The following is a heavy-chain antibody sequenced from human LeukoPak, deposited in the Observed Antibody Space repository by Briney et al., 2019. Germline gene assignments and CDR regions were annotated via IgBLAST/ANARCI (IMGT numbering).Heavy chain of an antibody. CDR1: GFTFSSYE. V-gene: IGHV3-48*03. CDR2: ISSSGSTI. J-gene: IGHJ4*02. D-gene: IGHD3-16*01. CDR3: ARVRGIYEAFDY. Sequence: GGSLRLSCAASGFTFSSYEMNWVRQAPGKGLEWVSYISSSGSTIYYADSVKGRFTISRDNAKNSLYLQMNSLRAEDTAVYYCARVRGIYEAFDYWGQGTLVTVSS.